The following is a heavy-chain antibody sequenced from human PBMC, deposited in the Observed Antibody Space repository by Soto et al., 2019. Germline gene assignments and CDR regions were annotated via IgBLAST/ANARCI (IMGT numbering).Heavy chain of an antibody. D-gene: IGHD6-19*01. V-gene: IGHV4-4*07. CDR2: LYSSGNT. J-gene: IGHJ4*02. Sequence: QVQLQESGPGLVKPSETLSLTCTVSGASIDAYAWSWIRQPAGKGLEWIGRLYSSGNTDFNPSFKSRLAMSADTSKSQFSLKLTSVTAADTAIYYCARGPYFRGWYMIDNWGQGTLVTVSS. CDR3: ARGPYFRGWYMIDN. CDR1: GASIDAYA.